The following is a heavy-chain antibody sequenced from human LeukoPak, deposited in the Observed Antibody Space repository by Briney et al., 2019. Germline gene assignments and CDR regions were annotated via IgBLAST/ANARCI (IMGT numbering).Heavy chain of an antibody. CDR1: GFTFSGYW. J-gene: IGHJ4*02. CDR3: AVPATTETTDYFDY. D-gene: IGHD4-17*01. V-gene: IGHV3-74*01. CDR2: INSDGSTT. Sequence: GGSLRLSCAASGFTFSGYWMHWVRQAPGKGLVWVSHINSDGSTTTYADSVKGRFTISRDNAKNTLYLQMNSLRAEDTAVYYCAVPATTETTDYFDYWGQGILVTVSS.